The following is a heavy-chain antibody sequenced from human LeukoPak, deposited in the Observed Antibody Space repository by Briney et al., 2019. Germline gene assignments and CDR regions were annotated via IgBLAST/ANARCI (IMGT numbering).Heavy chain of an antibody. CDR3: AKLSGYSGYEMYDY. V-gene: IGHV3-23*01. CDR2: ISGSGGST. Sequence: GGSLRLSCAASGFTFSSYAMSWVRQAPGKGLEWVSAISGSGGSTYYADSVKGRFTISRDNSKNTLYLQMNSLRAEDTAVYYCAKLSGYSGYEMYDYWGQGTLVTVSS. J-gene: IGHJ4*02. CDR1: GFTFSSYA. D-gene: IGHD5-12*01.